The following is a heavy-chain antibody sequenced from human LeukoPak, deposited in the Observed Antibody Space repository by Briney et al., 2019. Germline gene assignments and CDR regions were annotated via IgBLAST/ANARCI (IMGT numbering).Heavy chain of an antibody. Sequence: SETLSLTCTVSSGSITPHYWSWIRQPPGKGLEWRGYIYYSGSTNYNPSLKSRVTISLDTSEKQFSLKLSSVTAADTAVYYCARGTVYSWSGPGPWFDPWGQGTLVTVSS. CDR1: SGSITPHY. D-gene: IGHD3-3*01. CDR2: IYYSGST. V-gene: IGHV4-59*11. J-gene: IGHJ5*02. CDR3: ARGTVYSWSGPGPWFDP.